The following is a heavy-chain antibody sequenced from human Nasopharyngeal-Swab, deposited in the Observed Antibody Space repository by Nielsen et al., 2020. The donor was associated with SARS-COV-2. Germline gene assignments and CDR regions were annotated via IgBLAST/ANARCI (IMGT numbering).Heavy chain of an antibody. CDR3: ARDLWRRAARDYYYYGMDV. Sequence: SVKVSCKASGGTFSSYAISWVRQAPGQGLEWMGGIIPIFGTANYAQKFQGRVTITAGESTSTAYMELSSLRSEDTAVYYCARDLWRRAARDYYYYGMDVWGQGTTVT. CDR2: IIPIFGTA. CDR1: GGTFSSYA. J-gene: IGHJ6*02. D-gene: IGHD3-3*01. V-gene: IGHV1-69*13.